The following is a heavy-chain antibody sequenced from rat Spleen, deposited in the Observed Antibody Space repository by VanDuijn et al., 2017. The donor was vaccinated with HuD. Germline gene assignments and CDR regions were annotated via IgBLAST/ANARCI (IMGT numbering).Heavy chain of an antibody. V-gene: IGHV5-19*01. CDR1: GFTFSNYG. Sequence: EVKLVESGGGLVQPGRSLKLSCAASGFTFSNYGMAWVRQAPTKGLEWVASITTGGGNTYYRDSVKGRFTISRDTAKSTLYLQMDSLRSEDTATYYCATDGYYDGTYYSVYVMDAWGQGASVTVSS. J-gene: IGHJ4*01. CDR2: ITTGGGNT. CDR3: ATDGYYDGTYYSVYVMDA. D-gene: IGHD1-12*02.